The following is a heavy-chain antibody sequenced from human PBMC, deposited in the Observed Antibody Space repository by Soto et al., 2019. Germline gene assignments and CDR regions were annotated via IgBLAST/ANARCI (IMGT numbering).Heavy chain of an antibody. Sequence: GGSLRLSCAASGFTFSSYSISWVRQAPWKGLEWVSAISGSGVSTYYADSVKGRFTISRDNSKNTLYLQLNSLRAEDTAVYYCAKDEYVLRFLEWYGPFDYRGQGNLVTVSS. V-gene: IGHV3-23*01. CDR1: GFTFSSYS. CDR2: ISGSGVST. CDR3: AKDEYVLRFLEWYGPFDY. D-gene: IGHD3-3*01. J-gene: IGHJ4*02.